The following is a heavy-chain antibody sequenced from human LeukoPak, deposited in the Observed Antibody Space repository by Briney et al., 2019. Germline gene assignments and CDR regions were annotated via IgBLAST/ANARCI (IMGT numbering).Heavy chain of an antibody. J-gene: IGHJ4*02. CDR3: ARERYDSSGSDY. Sequence: PSETLSLTCAVSGGSISSGGYYWGWIRQPPGKGLEWIGSIYYSGSTYYNPSLKSRVTTSVDTSKNQFSLKLSSVTAADTAVYYCARERYDSSGSDYWGQGTLVTVSS. V-gene: IGHV4-39*02. CDR1: GGSISSGGYY. CDR2: IYYSGST. D-gene: IGHD3-22*01.